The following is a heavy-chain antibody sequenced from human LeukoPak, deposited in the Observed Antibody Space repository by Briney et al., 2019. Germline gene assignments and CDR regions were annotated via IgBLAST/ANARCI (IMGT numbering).Heavy chain of an antibody. CDR1: GGSISSSSYY. CDR3: ARVRRAVVGATPYYFDY. J-gene: IGHJ4*02. CDR2: IYYSGST. V-gene: IGHV4-39*07. Sequence: SETLSLTCAVSGGSISSSSYYWGWIRQPPGKGLEWIGSIYYSGSTYYNPSLKSRVTISVDTSKNQFSLKLSSVTAADTAVYYCARVRRAVVGATPYYFDYWGQGTLVTVSS. D-gene: IGHD1-26*01.